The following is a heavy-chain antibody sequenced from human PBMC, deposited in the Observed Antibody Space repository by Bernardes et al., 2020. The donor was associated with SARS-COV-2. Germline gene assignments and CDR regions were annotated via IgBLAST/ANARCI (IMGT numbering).Heavy chain of an antibody. J-gene: IGHJ6*02. D-gene: IGHD3-10*01. CDR1: GFTIRRYG. Sequence: GGCLSLSCAASGFTIRRYGMRWVRPHSWRGLEWVSSITSSSYYIYYADSVKGRFTISRDNAKNSVYLEMSSLREEDTAVYYCVRGGPKYSSSGFSSRLPDPDYDYDLDVWGQGTTVTVSS. CDR2: ITSSSYYI. V-gene: IGHV3-21*01. CDR3: VRGGPKYSSSGFSSRLPDPDYDYDLDV.